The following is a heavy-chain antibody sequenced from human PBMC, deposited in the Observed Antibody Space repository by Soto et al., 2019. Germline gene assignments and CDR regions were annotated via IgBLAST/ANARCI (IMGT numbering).Heavy chain of an antibody. Sequence: QVQLQESGPGLVKPSGTLSLTCAVSSGSISSANWWSWVRQPPGKGLEWIGEIYHSGSTNYNPSLKSRVTISVDKSKNQFSLKLTSVTAADTAVYSCARVSKYYGSGSQYSHYMDVWGKGTTVTVSS. CDR2: IYHSGST. J-gene: IGHJ6*03. D-gene: IGHD3-10*01. V-gene: IGHV4-4*02. CDR3: ARVSKYYGSGSQYSHYMDV. CDR1: SGSISSANW.